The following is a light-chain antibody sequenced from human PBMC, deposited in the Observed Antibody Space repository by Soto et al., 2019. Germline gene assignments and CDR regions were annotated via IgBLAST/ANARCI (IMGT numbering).Light chain of an antibody. V-gene: IGKV1-39*01. Sequence: DIQMTQSPSSLSVSIGDRVTITCRATQSISTYLNWYEQKPGKAPNLLIYGASTLQGGVPSRFSGGGSGTYFTLSSSRLQPEDFGSYYCQQSYTSPVTFGGGTKVEIK. J-gene: IGKJ4*01. CDR2: GAS. CDR3: QQSYTSPVT. CDR1: QSISTY.